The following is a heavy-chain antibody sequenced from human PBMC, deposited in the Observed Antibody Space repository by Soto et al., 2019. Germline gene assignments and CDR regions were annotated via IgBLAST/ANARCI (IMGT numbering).Heavy chain of an antibody. CDR3: ARGPISRTRFDY. CDR1: GSTFSSYA. CDR2: ISYDASNK. D-gene: IGHD5-12*01. J-gene: IGHJ4*02. Sequence: QVQLVESGGGVVQPGRSLRLSCAASGSTFSSYAMHWVRQAPGKGLEWVTVISYDASNKYYADSVKGRFTISRDNSKNTLYLQMNSLRLEDTAVYYCARGPISRTRFDYWGQGTLVTVAS. V-gene: IGHV3-30-3*01.